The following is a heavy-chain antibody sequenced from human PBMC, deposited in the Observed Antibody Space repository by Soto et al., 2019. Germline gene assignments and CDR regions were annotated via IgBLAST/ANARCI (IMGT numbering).Heavy chain of an antibody. V-gene: IGHV1-69*13. CDR2: IVPIYRTA. J-gene: IGHJ4*02. D-gene: IGHD6-13*01. CDR3: ARDSGAKLSSS. CDR1: GGTFSSYR. Sequence: SVKVSCKASGGTFSSYRINWVRQAPGQGLEWVGGIVPIYRTADYAQKLQGRVTITADESARTAYMELRSLKSQDTAVYYCARDSGAKLSSSWGQGTLVTVSS.